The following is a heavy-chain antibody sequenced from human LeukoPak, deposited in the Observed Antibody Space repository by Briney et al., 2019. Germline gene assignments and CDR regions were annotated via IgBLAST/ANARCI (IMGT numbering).Heavy chain of an antibody. V-gene: IGHV3-33*01. CDR1: GFTFSSYG. D-gene: IGHD3-10*01. J-gene: IGHJ3*02. CDR2: IWYDGSNK. CDR3: ARDQPNYYYGDAFDI. Sequence: PGGSLRLSCAASGFTFSSYGMHWVRQAPGKGLEWVAVIWYDGSNKYYADSVKGRFTISRDNSKNTLYLQMNSLRAEDTAVYYCARDQPNYYYGDAFDIWGQGTMVTVSS.